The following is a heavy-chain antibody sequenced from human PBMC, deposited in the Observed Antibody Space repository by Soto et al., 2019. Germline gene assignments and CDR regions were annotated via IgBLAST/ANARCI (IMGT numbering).Heavy chain of an antibody. CDR3: AKSFTAWRWKGNYSDH. D-gene: IGHD3-3*01. Sequence: PGGSLRLSCAASGFIFSNYAMHWVRQAPGKGLEWVAVISYEGSNKFYADSAKGRFTISRDNSKNTLYLQVNSLRAEDTAVYYCAKSFTAWRWKGNYSDHWGQGTLVTVSS. CDR1: GFIFSNYA. V-gene: IGHV3-30*18. J-gene: IGHJ4*02. CDR2: ISYEGSNK.